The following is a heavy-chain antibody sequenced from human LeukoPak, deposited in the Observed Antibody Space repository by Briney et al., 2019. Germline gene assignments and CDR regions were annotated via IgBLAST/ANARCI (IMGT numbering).Heavy chain of an antibody. CDR2: MNPNSGNT. Sequence: GASVKVSCKASGYTFTSYDINWVRQATGQGLEWMGWMNPNSGNTGYAQKFQGRVTITRNTSISTAYMELSSLRSEDTAVYYCARSGGRLGYCSSTSCPPYNWFDPWGQGTLVTVSS. CDR3: ARSGGRLGYCSSTSCPPYNWFDP. CDR1: GYTFTSYD. D-gene: IGHD2-2*01. J-gene: IGHJ5*02. V-gene: IGHV1-8*03.